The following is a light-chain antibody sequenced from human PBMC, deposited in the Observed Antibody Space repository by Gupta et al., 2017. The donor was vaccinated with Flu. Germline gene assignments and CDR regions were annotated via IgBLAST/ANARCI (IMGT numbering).Light chain of an antibody. CDR1: SPNIGKTY. J-gene: IGLJ3*02. CDR2: EDD. V-gene: IGLV1-51*02. CDR3: GTWDSGLWV. Sequence: QSVLTQPPSVSAAPGQKVPISCSGSSPNIGKTYVSWSQQLPGTSPKLLVYEDDRRPSGIPDRFSGSKSGTSATLGITGLQTGDEGDYDCGTWDSGLWVFGGGTRVTVL.